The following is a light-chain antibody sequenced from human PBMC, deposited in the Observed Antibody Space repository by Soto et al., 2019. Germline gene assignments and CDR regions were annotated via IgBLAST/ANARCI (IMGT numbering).Light chain of an antibody. CDR1: QSISSN. Sequence: EIVMTQSPATLSVSPGDRVTLSCWASQSISSNLAWYQQKRGQAPRILIYDASTRYTGIPARFSGSGSGTEFTLTISSLQSEDFAVYYCQQYNNWPRTFGQGTRVEIK. J-gene: IGKJ1*01. CDR2: DAS. CDR3: QQYNNWPRT. V-gene: IGKV3-15*01.